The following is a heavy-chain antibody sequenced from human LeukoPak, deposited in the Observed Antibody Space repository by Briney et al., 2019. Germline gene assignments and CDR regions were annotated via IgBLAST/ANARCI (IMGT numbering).Heavy chain of an antibody. D-gene: IGHD6-13*01. CDR1: GFTFSSYA. CDR2: ISGSGGST. V-gene: IGHV3-23*01. Sequence: GGSLRLSCAASGFTFSSYAMSWVRQAPGKGLEWVSAISGSGGSTYYADSVKGRFTISRDNSKNTLYLQMNSLRAEDMASYYCAKGKYSSSWYYFDYWGQGTLVTVSS. CDR3: AKGKYSSSWYYFDY. J-gene: IGHJ4*02.